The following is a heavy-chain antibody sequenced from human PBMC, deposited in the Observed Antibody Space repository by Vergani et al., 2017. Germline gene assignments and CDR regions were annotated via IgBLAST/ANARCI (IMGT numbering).Heavy chain of an antibody. J-gene: IGHJ2*01. CDR2: INSDGSST. CDR1: GFTFSSYW. D-gene: IGHD4-17*01. CDR3: AKDAAKKYGDYFLWYFDL. V-gene: IGHV3-74*01. Sequence: EVQLVESGGGLVQPGGSLRLSCAASGFTFSSYWMHWVRQAPGKGLVWVSRINSDGSSTSYADSVKGRFTISRDNAKNTLYLQMNSLRAEDTAVYYCAKDAAKKYGDYFLWYFDLWGRGTLVTVSS.